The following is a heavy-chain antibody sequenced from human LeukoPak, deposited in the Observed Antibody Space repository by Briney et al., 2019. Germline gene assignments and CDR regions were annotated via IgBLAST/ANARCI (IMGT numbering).Heavy chain of an antibody. Sequence: SETLSLTCAVYGESFSGYYWSWIRQPPGKGLEWIGEINHSGSTNYNPSLKSRVTISVDTSKNQFSLKLSSVTAADTAVYYCARGPYYYGSGSYSFELDYWGQGTLVTVSS. V-gene: IGHV4-34*01. D-gene: IGHD3-10*01. CDR3: ARGPYYYGSGSYSFELDY. J-gene: IGHJ4*02. CDR1: GESFSGYY. CDR2: INHSGST.